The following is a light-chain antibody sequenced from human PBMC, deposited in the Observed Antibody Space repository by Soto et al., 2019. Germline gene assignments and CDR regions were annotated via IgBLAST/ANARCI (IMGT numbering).Light chain of an antibody. CDR1: QSVSSSY. CDR2: GAS. V-gene: IGKV3-20*01. J-gene: IGKJ5*01. Sequence: EIVLTQSPGTLSLSPVERATLSCRASQSVSSSYLAWYQQKPGQAPRLLIYGASSRATGIPDRFSGSGSGTDFTLTISRLEPEDFAVYYCQHYGSSSITFGQGTRLEIK. CDR3: QHYGSSSIT.